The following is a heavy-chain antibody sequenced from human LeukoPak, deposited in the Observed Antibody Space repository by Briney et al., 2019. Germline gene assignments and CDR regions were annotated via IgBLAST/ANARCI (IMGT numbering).Heavy chain of an antibody. V-gene: IGHV3-53*01. CDR3: AREMTSMVRGVPDAFDI. CDR2: IYSGGST. Sequence: GGSLRLSCAASGFTVSSNYMSWVRQAPGKGLEWVSVIYSGGSTYYADSVKGRFTIPRDNSKNTLYLQMNSLRAEDTAVYYCAREMTSMVRGVPDAFDIWGQGTMVTVSS. CDR1: GFTVSSNY. J-gene: IGHJ3*02. D-gene: IGHD3-10*01.